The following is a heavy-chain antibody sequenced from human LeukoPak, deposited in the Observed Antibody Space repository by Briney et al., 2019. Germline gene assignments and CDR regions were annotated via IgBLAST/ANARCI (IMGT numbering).Heavy chain of an antibody. D-gene: IGHD3-10*01. Sequence: RRASVNVSCKASGYTFTGYYMHWVRQAPGQGLEWMGWINPNSGGTNYAQKFQGWVTMTRDASISTAYMELSRLRSDDTAAYYCARGRSATPPVDYWGQGTLVTVSS. CDR1: GYTFTGYY. J-gene: IGHJ4*02. V-gene: IGHV1-2*04. CDR3: ARGRSATPPVDY. CDR2: INPNSGGT.